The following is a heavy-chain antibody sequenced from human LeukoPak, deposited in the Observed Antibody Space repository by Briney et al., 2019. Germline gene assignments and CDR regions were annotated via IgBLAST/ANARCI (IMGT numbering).Heavy chain of an antibody. V-gene: IGHV1-46*01. CDR1: GYTFTSYY. CDR2: INPSGGST. CDR3: ARPFIAAVGAPLNDAFDI. D-gene: IGHD6-13*01. J-gene: IGHJ3*02. Sequence: GASVKVSCKASGYTFTSYYMHWVRQAPGQGLEWMGIINPSGGSTSYAQKFQGRVTMTRDTSTSTVYMELSSLRSEDTAVYYCARPFIAAVGAPLNDAFDIWGQGTMVTVSS.